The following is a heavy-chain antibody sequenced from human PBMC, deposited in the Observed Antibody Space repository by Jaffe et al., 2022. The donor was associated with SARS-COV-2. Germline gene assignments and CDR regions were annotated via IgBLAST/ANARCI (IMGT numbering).Heavy chain of an antibody. CDR2: IYYSGST. V-gene: IGHV4-59*01. J-gene: IGHJ4*02. CDR1: GGSMSGFY. Sequence: QVQLQESGPGLVKPSETLSLTCTVSGGSMSGFYWSWIRQPPGKGPEWIGYIYYSGSTKYNPSLKSRVTISVDTSRNQFSLKLTSVTAADTAVYYCARNHDRSSWYYFDYWGQGTLVTVSS. CDR3: ARNHDRSSWYYFDY. D-gene: IGHD6-13*01.